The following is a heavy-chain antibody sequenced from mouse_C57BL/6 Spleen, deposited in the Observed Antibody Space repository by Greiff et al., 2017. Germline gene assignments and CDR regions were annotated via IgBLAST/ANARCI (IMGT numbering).Heavy chain of an antibody. CDR3: TRVTTMVTTGGDFDY. CDR1: GFTFSSYA. J-gene: IGHJ2*01. Sequence: EVQRVESGEGLVKPGGSLKLSCAASGFTFSSYAMSWVRQTPEKRLEWVAYISSGGDYIYYADTVKGRFTISRDNARNTLYLQMSSLKSEDTAMYYCTRVTTMVTTGGDFDYWGQGTTLTVSS. D-gene: IGHD2-2*01. V-gene: IGHV5-9-1*02. CDR2: ISSGGDYI.